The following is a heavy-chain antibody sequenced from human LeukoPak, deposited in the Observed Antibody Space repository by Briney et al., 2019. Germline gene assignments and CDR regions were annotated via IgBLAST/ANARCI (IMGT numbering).Heavy chain of an antibody. CDR2: LSGCGRST. CDR1: GFTFSTYW. J-gene: IGHJ4*02. Sequence: PGGSLRLSCVASGFTFSTYWMHWVRQAPGKGLLWVSRLSGCGRSTRFALSLKRRSPISRDNAKNTLYLQMNSLRAEDTAVYFCARASTTVPNLLDNWGQGTLVTVSS. D-gene: IGHD4-17*01. CDR3: ARASTTVPNLLDN. V-gene: IGHV3-74*01.